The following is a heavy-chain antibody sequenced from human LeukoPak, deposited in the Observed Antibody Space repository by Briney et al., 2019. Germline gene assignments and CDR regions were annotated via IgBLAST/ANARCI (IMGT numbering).Heavy chain of an antibody. J-gene: IGHJ4*02. CDR1: GGSISSYY. D-gene: IGHD6-19*01. Sequence: SETLSLTYTVSGGSISSYYWSWIRQPPGKGLEWIGYIYYSGSANYNPSLKSRVTISVDTSKNQVSLKLSSVTAADSAVYYCARRLFKIAVAGHYDSWGQGTLVTVSS. V-gene: IGHV4-59*01. CDR2: IYYSGSA. CDR3: ARRLFKIAVAGHYDS.